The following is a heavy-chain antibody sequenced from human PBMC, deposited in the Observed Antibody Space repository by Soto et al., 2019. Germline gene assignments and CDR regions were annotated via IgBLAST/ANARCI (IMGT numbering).Heavy chain of an antibody. J-gene: IGHJ4*02. CDR3: ATVRLYSNYHDFDD. Sequence: GGSLRLSCAASGFSFNFYDMNWVRQAPGKGLEWVSSITGSSSDIHYADSVKGRFTISRDNAKNSLYLQMDSLRAEDTGVYYCATVRLYSNYHDFDDWGQGTLATVSS. V-gene: IGHV3-21*06. CDR2: ITGSSSDI. CDR1: GFSFNFYD. D-gene: IGHD4-4*01.